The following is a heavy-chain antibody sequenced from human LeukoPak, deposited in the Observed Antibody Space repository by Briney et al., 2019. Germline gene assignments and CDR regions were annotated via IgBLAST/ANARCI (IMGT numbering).Heavy chain of an antibody. V-gene: IGHV4-61*01. CDR3: ARGFGDWGLSWFDP. J-gene: IGHJ5*02. Sequence: KPSETLSLTCTVSGGSVSSGSYYWSWIRQPPGKGLEWIGYIYYSVSAKYNPSLKSRVTISVDTSKNQFSLKLTSVTAADTAVYYCARGFGDWGLSWFDPWGQGTLVTVSS. CDR1: GGSVSSGSYY. CDR2: IYYSVSA. D-gene: IGHD3-10*01.